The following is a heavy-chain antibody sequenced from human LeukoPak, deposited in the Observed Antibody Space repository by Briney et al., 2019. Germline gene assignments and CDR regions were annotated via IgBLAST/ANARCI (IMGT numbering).Heavy chain of an antibody. Sequence: PGGSLRLSCAASGFTFSSYGMNWVRQAPGKGLEWVAYISETSSTIYYADSVKGRFTISRDNAKNSLYLQMNSLRAEDTAVYCCARATSGTWYPSSGYWGQGTLVTVSS. D-gene: IGHD6-13*01. CDR3: ARATSGTWYPSSGY. CDR2: ISETSSTI. J-gene: IGHJ4*02. V-gene: IGHV3-48*04. CDR1: GFTFSSYG.